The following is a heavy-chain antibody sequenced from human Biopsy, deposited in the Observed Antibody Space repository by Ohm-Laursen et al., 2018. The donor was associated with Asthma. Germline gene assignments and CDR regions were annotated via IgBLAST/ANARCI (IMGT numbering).Heavy chain of an antibody. CDR1: GFTFSAYG. CDR3: AKRRGYSGHDNDY. V-gene: IGHV3-30*18. J-gene: IGHJ4*02. Sequence: SSLRLSCSASGFTFSAYGMHWVRQAPGKGLEWVAVISYDGNHKFYEDSVKGRFTISRDNSKNTLYLQMNSPRTEDTAVYYCAKRRGYSGHDNDYWGQGTLVIVSS. CDR2: ISYDGNHK. D-gene: IGHD5-12*01.